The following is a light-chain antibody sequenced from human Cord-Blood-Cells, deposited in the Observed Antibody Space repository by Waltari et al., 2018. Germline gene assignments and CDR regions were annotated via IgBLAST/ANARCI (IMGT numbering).Light chain of an antibody. V-gene: IGLV3-9*01. CDR1: NIGSKN. J-gene: IGLJ2*01. CDR2: RDG. CDR3: QVWDSSTVV. Sequence: SYELTQPLSVSVALGQTARITCGGNNIGSKNVPWYQQKTGQAPVLGIYRDGNRPPGIPERFLGAYPGNTATVTISRAQAGEEADYYCQVWDSSTVVFGGGTKLTVL.